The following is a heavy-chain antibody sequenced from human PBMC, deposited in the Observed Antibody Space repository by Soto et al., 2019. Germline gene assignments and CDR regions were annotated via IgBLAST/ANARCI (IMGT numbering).Heavy chain of an antibody. D-gene: IGHD3-10*01. J-gene: IGHJ4*02. CDR1: GFTFSDYY. V-gene: IGHV3-11*06. Sequence: QVQLVESGGGLVKPGGSLRLSCAASGFTFSDYYMSWIRQAPGEGLEWVSYISTDSSYTNYADSVGGRFTISRDNAYNSLYLRMNSLRPEDTAVYYCARGNLRFGEMLSHFDYWGQGTLVTVSS. CDR3: ARGNLRFGEMLSHFDY. CDR2: ISTDSSYT.